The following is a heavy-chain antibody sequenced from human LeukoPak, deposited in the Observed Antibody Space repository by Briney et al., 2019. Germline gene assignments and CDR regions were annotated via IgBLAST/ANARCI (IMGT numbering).Heavy chain of an antibody. V-gene: IGHV4-59*01. D-gene: IGHD3-16*01. Sequence: SETLSLTCTVSGGSISSYYWSWIRQPPGKGLEWIGYIYYSGSTNYNPSLKSRVTISVDTSKNQFSLKLSSATAADTAVYYCARETSQKGAHYMDVWGKGTTVTISS. CDR1: GGSISSYY. CDR3: ARETSQKGAHYMDV. J-gene: IGHJ6*03. CDR2: IYYSGST.